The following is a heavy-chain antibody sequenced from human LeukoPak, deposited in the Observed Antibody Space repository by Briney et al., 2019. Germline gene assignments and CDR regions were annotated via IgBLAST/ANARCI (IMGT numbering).Heavy chain of an antibody. CDR3: VRDDRGYSGYHFDY. Sequence: GGSLRLSCAASGFTFSSYSMHWVRQAPGKGLEWVAFISNDGRNKNYADSVQGRFTISRDNSKNTLYLQMNSLRAEDTAVYYCVRDDRGYSGYHFDYWGREPWSPSPQ. CDR1: GFTFSSYS. CDR2: ISNDGRNK. J-gene: IGHJ4*02. V-gene: IGHV3-30*04. D-gene: IGHD5-12*01.